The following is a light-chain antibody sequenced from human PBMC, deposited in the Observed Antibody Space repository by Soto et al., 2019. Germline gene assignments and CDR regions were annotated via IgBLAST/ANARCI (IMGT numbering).Light chain of an antibody. CDR3: QGYRDSPPTYT. CDR2: GAS. Sequence: EIVLTQSPGTLSLSPGERATLSCRASQSVSGSYLAWYQQKPGQAPRLLIYGASSRATGIPDRFSGSGSGTDFTLAISRLEPEDFAVYYCQGYRDSPPTYTFGQGTRLEI. V-gene: IGKV3-20*01. CDR1: QSVSGSY. J-gene: IGKJ2*01.